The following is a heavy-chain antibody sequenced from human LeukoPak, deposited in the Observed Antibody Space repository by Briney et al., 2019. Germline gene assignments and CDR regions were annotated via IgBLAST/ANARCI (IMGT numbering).Heavy chain of an antibody. Sequence: ASVKVSCKASGYTFTGYYMHWVRQAPGQGLEWMGWINPNSGGTNYAQKFQGRVTMTRDTSISTAYMELSKLRSDDTAVYYCARELREYYDILTGYYYMDVWGKGTTVTISS. CDR2: INPNSGGT. V-gene: IGHV1-2*02. J-gene: IGHJ6*03. D-gene: IGHD3-9*01. CDR1: GYTFTGYY. CDR3: ARELREYYDILTGYYYMDV.